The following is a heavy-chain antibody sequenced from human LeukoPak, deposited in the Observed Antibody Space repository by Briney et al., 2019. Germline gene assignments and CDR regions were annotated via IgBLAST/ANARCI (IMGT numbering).Heavy chain of an antibody. D-gene: IGHD3-16*01. CDR1: GGSISSSSYY. CDR2: IYYSGST. J-gene: IGHJ5*02. V-gene: IGHV4-39*01. CDR3: ARWSWDWSDP. Sequence: SETLSLTCTVSGGSISSSSYYWGWIRQPPGKGLEWIGSIYYSGSTYYNPSLKSRVTISVDTSKNQFSLKLSSVTAADTAVYYCARWSWDWSDPWGQGTLVTVSS.